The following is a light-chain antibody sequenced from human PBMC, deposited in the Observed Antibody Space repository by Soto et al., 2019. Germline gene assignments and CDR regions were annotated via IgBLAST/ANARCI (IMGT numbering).Light chain of an antibody. CDR3: CSYAGTYTYVV. Sequence: QSALTQPRSVSGSPGQSVTISCTGTGSDVGGYNFVSWYQHHPGKAPKVLIYDVSKRPSGVPDRFSGSKSGNTASLTISGLQAEDEADYHCCSYAGTYTYVVFGGGTKVTVL. V-gene: IGLV2-11*01. J-gene: IGLJ2*01. CDR2: DVS. CDR1: GSDVGGYNF.